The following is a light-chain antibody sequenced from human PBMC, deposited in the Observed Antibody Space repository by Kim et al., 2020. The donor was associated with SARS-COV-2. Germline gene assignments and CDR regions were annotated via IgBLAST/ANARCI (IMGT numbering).Light chain of an antibody. CDR2: ANN. CDR1: SLRSYY. CDR3: NSLDSNDNLV. Sequence: VAVGQTVSTTCQGASLRSYYATCYQQKPGQAPILVIYANNNRPSPIPDLFSGSSSANTPSLTITATQAGDEAYYYCNSLDSNDNLVFGGGPQLTFL. J-gene: IGLJ2*01. V-gene: IGLV3-19*01.